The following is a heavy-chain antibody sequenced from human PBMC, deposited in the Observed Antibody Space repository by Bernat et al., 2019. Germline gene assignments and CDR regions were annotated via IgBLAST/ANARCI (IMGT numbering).Heavy chain of an antibody. CDR1: GFSLSTSGVG. D-gene: IGHD4-17*01. Sequence: QITLKESGPTLVKPTQTLTLTCTFSGFSLSTSGVGVGWIRQPPGKALEWLALIYWDDDKRYSPSLKSRLTITKDTSKNQVVLTMTNMDPVDTATYYCAHNDDYGDEFDAFDIWAKGQWSPSLQ. V-gene: IGHV2-5*02. CDR2: IYWDDDK. J-gene: IGHJ3*02. CDR3: AHNDDYGDEFDAFDI.